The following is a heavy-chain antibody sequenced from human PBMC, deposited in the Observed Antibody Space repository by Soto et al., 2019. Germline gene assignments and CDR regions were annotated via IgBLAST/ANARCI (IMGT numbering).Heavy chain of an antibody. CDR1: GFTFSSYA. Sequence: EVQLLESGGGLVQPGGSLRLSCAASGFTFSSYAMSWVRQAPGKGLEWVSTISGGGDSTYYADSVKGRFTISRDNSKNTLDLQMNSLRAEDTAVYYCAKVPFVGWEVRESDYWGQGALVNVSS. CDR3: AKVPFVGWEVRESDY. V-gene: IGHV3-23*01. J-gene: IGHJ4*02. D-gene: IGHD1-26*01. CDR2: ISGGGDST.